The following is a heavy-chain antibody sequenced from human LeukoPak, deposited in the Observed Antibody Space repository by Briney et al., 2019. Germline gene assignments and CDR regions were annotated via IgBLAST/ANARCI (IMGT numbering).Heavy chain of an antibody. CDR2: ISPTGAGT. J-gene: IGHJ3*02. CDR3: AKCTERAFDI. CDR1: GFTFNGYA. D-gene: IGHD2-2*01. Sequence: AGGSLRLSCVASGFTFNGYAMSWVRQAPGKGLEWVSTISPTGAGTYYADSVKGLFTISRDNSKNTLYLQMNSLRAEDTAVYYCAKCTERAFDIWGQGTMVTVSS. V-gene: IGHV3-23*01.